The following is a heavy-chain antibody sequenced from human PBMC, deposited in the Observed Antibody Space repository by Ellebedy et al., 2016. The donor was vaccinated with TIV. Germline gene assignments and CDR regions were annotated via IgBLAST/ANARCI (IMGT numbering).Heavy chain of an antibody. D-gene: IGHD2-15*01. CDR2: IKQDGNEK. V-gene: IGHV3-7*01. Sequence: GGSLRLSXAASGFTLSSHWMSWVRQVPGKGLEWVANIKQDGNEKYYVDSVKGRFTISRDNTKNSLYLQMNSLRAEDTAVYYCARSRTPLPFDIWGQGTMVTVSS. J-gene: IGHJ3*02. CDR3: ARSRTPLPFDI. CDR1: GFTLSSHW.